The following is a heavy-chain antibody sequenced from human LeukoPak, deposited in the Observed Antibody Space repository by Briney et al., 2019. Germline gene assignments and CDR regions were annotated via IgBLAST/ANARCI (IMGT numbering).Heavy chain of an antibody. V-gene: IGHV4-4*07. Sequence: SETLSLTCTVSGGSISSYYWSWIRQSAGKGLEWIGRIYTSGSTNYNPSLKSRVTISVDKSKNQFSLKLSSVTAADTAVYYCARDPTDTANAFDIWGQGTMVTVSS. D-gene: IGHD5-18*01. CDR2: IYTSGST. J-gene: IGHJ3*02. CDR1: GGSISSYY. CDR3: ARDPTDTANAFDI.